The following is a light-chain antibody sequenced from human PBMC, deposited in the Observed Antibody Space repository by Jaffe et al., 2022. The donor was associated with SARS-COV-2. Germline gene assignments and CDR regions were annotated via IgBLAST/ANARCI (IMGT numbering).Light chain of an antibody. CDR2: DNH. J-gene: IGLJ1*01. V-gene: IGLV1-40*01. CDR1: SSNIGTHYP. CDR3: QSYDSSLSGYV. Sequence: QSVLTQPPSVSGAPGQRVTISCTGSSSNIGTHYPVHWYQQLPGTAPKLLILDNHNRPSGVPDRFSGSKSGTSASLAITGLQTEDEADYYCQSYDSSLSGYVFGTGTKVTVL.